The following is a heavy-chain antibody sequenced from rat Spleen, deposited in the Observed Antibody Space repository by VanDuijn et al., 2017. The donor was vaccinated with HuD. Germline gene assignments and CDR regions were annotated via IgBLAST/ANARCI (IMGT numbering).Heavy chain of an antibody. J-gene: IGHJ2*01. CDR3: TTLRY. CDR1: GFSLIRYN. Sequence: QVQLKESGPGLVQSSQTLSLTCTVSGFSLIRYNVHWVRQPPGEGLEWMGRMTYNGDTSYNSALISRLSISRDTSKSQVFLKMNSLQTDDPAIYLCTTLRYWGQGVMVTVSS. D-gene: IGHD2-5*01. V-gene: IGHV2-63*01. CDR2: MTYNGDT.